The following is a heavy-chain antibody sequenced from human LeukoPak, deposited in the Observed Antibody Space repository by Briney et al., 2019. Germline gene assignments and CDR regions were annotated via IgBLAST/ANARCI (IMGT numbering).Heavy chain of an antibody. J-gene: IGHJ4*02. Sequence: ASVKVSCKASGYTFTSYGISWVRQAPGQGLEWMGWISAYNGNTNYAQKLQGRVTMTTDTSTSTAYMELRSLRSGDTAVYYCALAGTYYYDSSGYLTPFDYWGQGTLVTVSS. CDR2: ISAYNGNT. V-gene: IGHV1-18*01. CDR1: GYTFTSYG. CDR3: ALAGTYYYDSSGYLTPFDY. D-gene: IGHD3-22*01.